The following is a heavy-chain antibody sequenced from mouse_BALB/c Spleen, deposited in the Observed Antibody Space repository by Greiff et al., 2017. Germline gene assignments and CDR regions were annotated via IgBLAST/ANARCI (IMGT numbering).Heavy chain of an antibody. D-gene: IGHD2-10*01. CDR1: GYSITSDYA. Sequence: EVKLQESGPGLVKPSQSLSLTCTVTGYSITSDYAWNWIRQFPGNKLEWMGYISYSGSTSYNPSLKSRISITRDTSKNQFFLQLNSVTTEDTATYYCASGDLLCFDYWGQGTTLTVSS. CDR2: ISYSGST. J-gene: IGHJ2*01. V-gene: IGHV3-2*02. CDR3: ASGDLLCFDY.